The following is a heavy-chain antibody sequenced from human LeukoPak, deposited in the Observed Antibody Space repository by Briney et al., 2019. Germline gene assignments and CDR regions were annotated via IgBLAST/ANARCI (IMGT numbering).Heavy chain of an antibody. Sequence: GESLKFSCKGSGYSFTSYWIGWVRQMPGKGLEWMGIIYPGDSDTRYSPSFQGQVTISADKSISTAYLQWSSLKASDTAMYYCARQGYSYGEQSNYYGMDVWGQGTTVTVSS. CDR1: GYSFTSYW. CDR2: IYPGDSDT. J-gene: IGHJ6*02. V-gene: IGHV5-51*01. CDR3: ARQGYSYGEQSNYYGMDV. D-gene: IGHD5-18*01.